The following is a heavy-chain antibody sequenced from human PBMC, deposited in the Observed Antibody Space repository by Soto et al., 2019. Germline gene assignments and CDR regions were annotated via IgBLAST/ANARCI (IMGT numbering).Heavy chain of an antibody. CDR3: ARPHYDSNTFYYYFDY. CDR2: IFHGGST. CDR1: GGSFSGYY. Sequence: ETLSLTCAVYGGSFSGYYWSWIRQPPGKGLEWIGEIFHGGSTNYSPSLKSRVTISVDTSKNQFSLELSSVTAADTAVYYCARPHYDSNTFYYYFDYWGQGTLVTVSS. J-gene: IGHJ4*02. V-gene: IGHV4-34*12. D-gene: IGHD3-22*01.